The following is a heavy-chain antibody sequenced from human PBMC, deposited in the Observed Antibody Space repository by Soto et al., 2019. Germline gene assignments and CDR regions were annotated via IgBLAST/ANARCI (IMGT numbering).Heavy chain of an antibody. J-gene: IGHJ3*02. Sequence: TLSLTCTVSGGSISSCGYYWSWIRQHPGKGLEWIGYIYYSGSTYYNPSLKSRVTISVDTSKNQFSLKLSSVTAADTAVYYCARVNYYYDSSGYLLTENAFDIWGQGTMVTVS. CDR1: GGSISSCGYY. V-gene: IGHV4-31*03. CDR3: ARVNYYYDSSGYLLTENAFDI. CDR2: IYYSGST. D-gene: IGHD3-22*01.